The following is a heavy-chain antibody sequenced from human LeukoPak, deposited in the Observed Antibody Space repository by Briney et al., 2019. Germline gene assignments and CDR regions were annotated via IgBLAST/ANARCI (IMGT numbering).Heavy chain of an antibody. Sequence: PSETLSLTCAVYGGSFSVYYWSWIRQPPGNGLEWIGEINPSVSTNYNPSLKSRVTISVDTSKNQFSLKLSSVTAADTAVYSRARVSVRRSSSWYYYYYMDAWGKGTTVTVSS. CDR1: GGSFSVYY. D-gene: IGHD6-13*01. J-gene: IGHJ6*03. CDR2: INPSVST. V-gene: IGHV4-34*01. CDR3: ARVSVRRSSSWYYYYYMDA.